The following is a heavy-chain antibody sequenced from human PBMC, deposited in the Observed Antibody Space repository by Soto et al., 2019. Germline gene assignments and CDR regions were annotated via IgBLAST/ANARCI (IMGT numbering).Heavy chain of an antibody. CDR3: ARSRDIVVVVAALDY. CDR1: GFTFSSYG. Sequence: QVQLVESGGGAVQPGRSLRLSCAASGFTFSSYGMHWVRQAPGKGLEWVAVIWYDGSNKYYADSVKGRFTISRDNSKNTLYLQMNSLRAEDTAVYYCARSRDIVVVVAALDYWGQGTLVTVSS. CDR2: IWYDGSNK. V-gene: IGHV3-33*01. D-gene: IGHD2-15*01. J-gene: IGHJ4*02.